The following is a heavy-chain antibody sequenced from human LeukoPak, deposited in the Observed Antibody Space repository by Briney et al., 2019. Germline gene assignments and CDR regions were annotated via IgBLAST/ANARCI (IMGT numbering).Heavy chain of an antibody. CDR1: GFTFSYYW. D-gene: IGHD5-12*01. V-gene: IGHV3-7*01. CDR3: ARELGYEQPYNFDY. Sequence: GGSLRLSCAASGFTFSYYWMTWVRQAPGKGLEWVANIKQDGSEKFYVDSVKGRFTISRDNAKNSLYLQMNSLRNEDTAVYYCARELGYEQPYNFDYWGQGTPVTVSS. CDR2: IKQDGSEK. J-gene: IGHJ4*02.